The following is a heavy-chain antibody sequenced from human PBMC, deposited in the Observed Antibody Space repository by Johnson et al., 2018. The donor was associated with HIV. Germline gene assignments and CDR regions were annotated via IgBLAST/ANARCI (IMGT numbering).Heavy chain of an antibody. Sequence: QVQLVESGGGVVQPGRSLRLSCAASGFTFSSYGMHWVRQAPGKGLEWVSAISGSGGSTYYADSVKGRFTISRDNSKSTLFLQMNSLRLEDTAVYYWAKSGFSGSYQGAYDIWGQGTMVIVSS. CDR2: ISGSGGST. J-gene: IGHJ3*02. V-gene: IGHV3-NL1*01. CDR1: GFTFSSYG. CDR3: AKSGFSGSYQGAYDI. D-gene: IGHD1-26*01.